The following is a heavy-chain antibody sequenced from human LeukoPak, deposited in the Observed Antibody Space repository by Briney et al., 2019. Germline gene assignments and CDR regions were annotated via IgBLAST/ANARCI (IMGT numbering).Heavy chain of an antibody. J-gene: IGHJ3*02. CDR1: GYTFTSYG. CDR3: ARALAYCGGDCYLVGAFDI. V-gene: IGHV1-18*01. D-gene: IGHD2-21*02. Sequence: GASVKVSCKASGYTFTSYGMSWVRQAPGQGLEWMGWITTYSGDTKYAQKLQGRVTMTTDTSTSTAYMELRSLRSDDTAVYYCARALAYCGGDCYLVGAFDIWGQGTMVTVSS. CDR2: ITTYSGDT.